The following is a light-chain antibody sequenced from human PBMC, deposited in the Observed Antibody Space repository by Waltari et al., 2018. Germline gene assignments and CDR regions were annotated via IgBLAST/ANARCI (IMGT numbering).Light chain of an antibody. CDR2: WAS. CDR3: LQYYSTPRT. J-gene: IGKJ1*01. V-gene: IGKV4-1*01. Sequence: DIVMTQSPDSLAVSLGERATINCKSSQSVLYSSNNKNYLAWYQQKPGKPPKLLIYWASTRESGVPDRFSGSGSGTDFTLTISSLQAEDVAVYYCLQYYSTPRTFGQGTKVEIK. CDR1: QSVLYSSNNKNY.